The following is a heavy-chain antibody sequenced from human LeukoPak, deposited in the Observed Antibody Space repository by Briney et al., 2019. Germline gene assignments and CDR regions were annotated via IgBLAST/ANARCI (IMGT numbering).Heavy chain of an antibody. CDR3: ARGSRGRHLTGCTLQH. D-gene: IGHD3-9*01. CDR1: GFIFSSYA. CDR2: ISGSGAST. Sequence: GGSLRLSCAASGFIFSSYAMNWVRQAPGKGLEWVSTISGSGASTYYADSVKGRFTISRDNSKNTLYLQMDSLRAEDTAVYYCARGSRGRHLTGCTLQHWGQGTLVTVSS. J-gene: IGHJ1*01. V-gene: IGHV3-23*01.